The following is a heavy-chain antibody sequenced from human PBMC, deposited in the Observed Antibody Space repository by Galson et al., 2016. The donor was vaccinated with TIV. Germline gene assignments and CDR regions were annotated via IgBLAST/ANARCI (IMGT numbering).Heavy chain of an antibody. CDR1: GFTFSSYW. D-gene: IGHD3-10*02. Sequence: SLRLSCAASGFTFSSYWMHWIRQVPGKGLVWVSRIDRDGTRITYADSVKGRFTISRDKSKNTLYLQMNSLRPEDTAVYSCARVFASYNFDYWGQGTLVTVSS. J-gene: IGHJ4*02. CDR2: IDRDGTRI. V-gene: IGHV3-74*01. CDR3: ARVFASYNFDY.